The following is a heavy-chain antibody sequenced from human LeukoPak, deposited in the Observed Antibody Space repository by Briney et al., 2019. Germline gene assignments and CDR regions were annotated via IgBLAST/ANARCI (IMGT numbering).Heavy chain of an antibody. CDR3: AREMTVITYSFDS. Sequence: GGSLRLSCAPSGFTFSNYAMSWVRQAPGKGLEWVSAISETGGTIHYADSVRGRFIISRDNSKNTLYLQMNSLRAEDTAVYYCAREMTVITYSFDSWGQGTLVTVSS. J-gene: IGHJ4*02. CDR1: GFTFSNYA. CDR2: ISETGGTI. V-gene: IGHV3-23*01. D-gene: IGHD5-24*01.